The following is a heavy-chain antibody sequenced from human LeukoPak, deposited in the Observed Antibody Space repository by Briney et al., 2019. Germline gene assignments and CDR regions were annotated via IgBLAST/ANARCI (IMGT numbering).Heavy chain of an antibody. CDR2: IFDSGYS. CDR1: GGSISNGTSS. J-gene: IGHJ5*02. CDR3: AKTNTPDNWFDP. V-gene: IGHV4-31*03. Sequence: SQTLSLTCTVSGGSISNGTSSWSWIRQHPGKGLEWLGYIFDSGYSYYNPSLKSRLSMSVDTSKNRFSLTLSSVTAADAAIYYCAKTNTPDNWFDPWGQGTLVTVSS.